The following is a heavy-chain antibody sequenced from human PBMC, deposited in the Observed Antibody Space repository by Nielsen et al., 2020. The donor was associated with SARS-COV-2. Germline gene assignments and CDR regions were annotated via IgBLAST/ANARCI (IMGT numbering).Heavy chain of an antibody. V-gene: IGHV4-30-4*01. CDR3: ARDQGGAGAFDI. D-gene: IGHD3-16*01. Sequence: RQAPGKGLEWIGYIYYSGSTYYNPSLKSRVTISVDTSKNQFSLKLSSVTAADTAVYYCARDQGGAGAFDIWGQGTMVTVSS. J-gene: IGHJ3*02. CDR2: IYYSGST.